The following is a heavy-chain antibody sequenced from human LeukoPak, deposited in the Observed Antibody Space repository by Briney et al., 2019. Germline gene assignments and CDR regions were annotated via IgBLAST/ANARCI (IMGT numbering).Heavy chain of an antibody. Sequence: GGSLRLSYAASGFTFSSYAMSWVRQAPGKGLEWVASISSSSSYIYYADSVKGRFTISRDNAKNSLYLQMNSLRAEDTAVYYCARGVRYYYDSTAYYDYYYMDVWGKGTTVTISS. CDR1: GFTFSSYA. CDR2: ISSSSSYI. D-gene: IGHD3-22*01. J-gene: IGHJ6*03. V-gene: IGHV3-21*01. CDR3: ARGVRYYYDSTAYYDYYYMDV.